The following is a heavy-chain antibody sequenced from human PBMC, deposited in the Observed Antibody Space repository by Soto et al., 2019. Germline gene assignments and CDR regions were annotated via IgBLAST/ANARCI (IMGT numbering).Heavy chain of an antibody. J-gene: IGHJ2*01. CDR1: GDSISSGYYY. CDR3: ARVRPAYFDL. V-gene: IGHV4-30-4*01. D-gene: IGHD2-2*01. CDR2: IYYSGNT. Sequence: SETLSLTCTVSGDSISSGYYYWSWIRQPPGKGLEWIGCIYYSGNTYYNPSLKRRFSISVDTSKNQFSLKLSSVTVADTAVYYCARVRPAYFDLWGRGTLVTVSS.